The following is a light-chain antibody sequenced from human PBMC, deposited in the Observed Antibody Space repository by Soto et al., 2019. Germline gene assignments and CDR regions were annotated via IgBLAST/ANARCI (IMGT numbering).Light chain of an antibody. V-gene: IGLV2-14*01. CDR2: DVI. CDR1: SSDIGAYNY. J-gene: IGLJ2*01. Sequence: QSALTQPASVSGSPGQSITISCTGSSSDIGAYNYVSWYQQHPGRAPKLIIYDVIKRPSGVSYHFSGSKSGNTASLTISGLQAEHEADYYCSSHTTSNSRIFGGGTQLTVL. CDR3: SSHTTSNSRI.